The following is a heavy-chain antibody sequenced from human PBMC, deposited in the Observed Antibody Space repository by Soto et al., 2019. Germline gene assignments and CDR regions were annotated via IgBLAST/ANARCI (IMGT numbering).Heavy chain of an antibody. J-gene: IGHJ4*02. V-gene: IGHV3-9*01. D-gene: IGHD6-19*01. CDR1: GFTYDDHG. CDR3: AKDMSSGWPKYFDY. CDR2: ISWNGGII. Sequence: EVQLVESGGGLVQPGRSLRLSCAASGFTYDDHGMHWVRQAPGKGLEWVSGISWNGGIIGYVDSVKGRFTISRDNAKKSLYLHMNSLRVEDTALYYCAKDMSSGWPKYFDYWGQGTLVTVSS.